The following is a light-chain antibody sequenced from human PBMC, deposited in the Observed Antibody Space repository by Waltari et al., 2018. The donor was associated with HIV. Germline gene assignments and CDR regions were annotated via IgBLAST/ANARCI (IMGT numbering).Light chain of an antibody. CDR2: DVN. V-gene: IGLV2-14*03. CDR3: SSYTTSSTYV. J-gene: IGLJ1*01. Sequence: QSALTQPASVSGSPGQSITISCTGTSSDVGAYDYVSWYQQHPGKAPKLMIYDVNNRPSGVSHRFSGSKSATTASLTISGLQAEDEADYYCSSYTTSSTYVVGTGTKVTVL. CDR1: SSDVGAYDY.